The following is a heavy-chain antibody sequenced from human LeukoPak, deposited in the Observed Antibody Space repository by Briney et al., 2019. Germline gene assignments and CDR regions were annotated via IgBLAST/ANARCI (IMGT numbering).Heavy chain of an antibody. J-gene: IGHJ6*03. Sequence: SETLSLTCTVSGGSISSYYWTWIRQPPGKGLEWIGYIYSSGSTNYSPSLKSRVTISLDTSKNQFSLKMSSVTAADTAVQYCTRSPRDYMDVWGRGTTVTVSS. CDR3: TRSPRDYMDV. CDR1: GGSISSYY. V-gene: IGHV4-4*09. CDR2: IYSSGST.